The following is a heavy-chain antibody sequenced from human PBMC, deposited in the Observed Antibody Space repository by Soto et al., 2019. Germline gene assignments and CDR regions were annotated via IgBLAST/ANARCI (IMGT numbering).Heavy chain of an antibody. CDR1: GFSLSNARMG. CDR2: IFSNDEK. J-gene: IGHJ6*02. Sequence: HVTLKESGPVLVKPTETLTLTCTVSGFSLSNARMGVSWIRQPPGKALEWLAHIFSNDEKSYSTSLKSRLTISKDTSKSQVVLTLTNIDPVDTATYYCARGAGGSGYYIYYYGMDVWGQGTTVTVSS. CDR3: ARGAGGSGYYIYYYGMDV. V-gene: IGHV2-26*01. D-gene: IGHD3-22*01.